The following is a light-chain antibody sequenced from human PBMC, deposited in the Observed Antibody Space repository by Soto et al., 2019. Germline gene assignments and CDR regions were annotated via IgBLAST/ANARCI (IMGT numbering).Light chain of an antibody. J-gene: IGKJ5*01. CDR1: QSVYSSY. CDR2: GAS. Sequence: IVLTQSPGTLSLSPGERATLSCRASQSVYSSYLSWYQQRRGQAPRLLMFGASSRATGIPDRFSGSGSGTDFTLTIYRLEPEDFAVYYCQQSGYSPITFGQGTRLEI. CDR3: QQSGYSPIT. V-gene: IGKV3-20*01.